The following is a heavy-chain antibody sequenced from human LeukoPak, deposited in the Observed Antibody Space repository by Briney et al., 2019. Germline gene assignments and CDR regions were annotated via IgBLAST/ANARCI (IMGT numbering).Heavy chain of an antibody. Sequence: PGGSLRLSCAASGLTVSSSYMSWVRQAPGKGLEWVSIIYIGDNPHYADSVKGRSTISRHNSKNTLYLQMNSLRAEDTAVYYCARVRPWVFDYWGQGTLVTVSS. CDR1: GLTVSSSY. CDR3: ARVRPWVFDY. V-gene: IGHV3-53*04. CDR2: IYIGDNP. J-gene: IGHJ4*02.